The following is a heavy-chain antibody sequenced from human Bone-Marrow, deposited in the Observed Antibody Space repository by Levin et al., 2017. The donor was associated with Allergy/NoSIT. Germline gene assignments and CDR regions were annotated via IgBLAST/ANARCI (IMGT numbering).Heavy chain of an antibody. CDR2: INIDGTSR. J-gene: IGHJ6*02. V-gene: IGHV3-74*01. CDR3: ANAWAYNMEV. D-gene: IGHD2-21*01. CDR1: GFTFSRYW. Sequence: GGSLRLSCVGSGFTFSRYWMHWVSQAPGKGLVWVSRINIDGTSRSYADSVKGRFTISRDNAKNTVYLQMDNLRVEDTAVYYCANAWAYNMEVWGQGTTVTVSS.